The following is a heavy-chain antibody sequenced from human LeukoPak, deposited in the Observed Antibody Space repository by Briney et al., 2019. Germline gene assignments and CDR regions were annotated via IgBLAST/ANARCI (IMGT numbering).Heavy chain of an antibody. Sequence: SVKVSCKASGGTFSSYAISWVRQAPGQGLEWMGRIIPIFGIANYAQKFQGRVTITADKSTSIAYMELSSLRSEDTAVYYCARSAQYSSYYYGMDVWGQGTTVTVSS. V-gene: IGHV1-69*04. D-gene: IGHD5-18*01. CDR2: IIPIFGIA. J-gene: IGHJ6*02. CDR3: ARSAQYSSYYYGMDV. CDR1: GGTFSSYA.